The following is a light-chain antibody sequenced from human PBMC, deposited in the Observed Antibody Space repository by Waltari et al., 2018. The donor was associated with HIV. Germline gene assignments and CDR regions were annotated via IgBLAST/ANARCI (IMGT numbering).Light chain of an antibody. CDR3: AAWDDSLIAHV. V-gene: IGLV1-44*01. J-gene: IGLJ1*01. CDR1: TSNIRSNA. Sequence: QSVLTQPPSMSGTPGQRVTISCSGSTSNIRSNAVNWYQQLPGTAPKLLTYSDNPRPAGVPYLFSGSKSGTSASLAISGLQSDDEADYYCAAWDDSLIAHVFGPGTKVTVL. CDR2: SDN.